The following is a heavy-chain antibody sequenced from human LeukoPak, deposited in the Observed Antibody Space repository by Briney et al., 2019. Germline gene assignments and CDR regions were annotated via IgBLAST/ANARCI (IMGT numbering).Heavy chain of an antibody. CDR2: IYHGGSI. CDR3: ARILGYCSSNSCHDAFDI. Sequence: PSETLSLTCAVSGYSMTTGYYWGWIRQPPGKGLEWIGSIYHGGSIYYNPSLKSRVTMSVDTSKNQFSLKLNSVTAADTAVYYCARILGYCSSNSCHDAFDIWGQGTMVTASS. V-gene: IGHV4-38-2*01. CDR1: GYSMTTGYY. D-gene: IGHD2-2*01. J-gene: IGHJ3*02.